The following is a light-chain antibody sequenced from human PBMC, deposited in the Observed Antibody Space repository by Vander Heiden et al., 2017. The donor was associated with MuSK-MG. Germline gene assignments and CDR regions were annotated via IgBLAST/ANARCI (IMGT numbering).Light chain of an antibody. J-gene: IGKJ1*01. CDR2: GAA. CDR1: QSLSNSF. V-gene: IGKV3-20*01. CDR3: QQYVDSPWA. Sequence: DIELTQSPAILSLSPGERATLSCRASQSLSNSFLAWYQQKPGQAPRRLLNGAAGRAAGIPDRFSGSGSGTDFTLTISRLEPEEFAVYYCQQYVDSPWAFGQGTKVEIK.